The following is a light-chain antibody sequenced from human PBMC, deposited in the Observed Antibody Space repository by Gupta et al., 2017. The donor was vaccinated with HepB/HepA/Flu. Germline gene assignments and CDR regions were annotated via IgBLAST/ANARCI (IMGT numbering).Light chain of an antibody. V-gene: IGKV3-11*01. CDR1: QRIINY. CDR2: DAS. CDR3: QQRSTWPLT. J-gene: IGKJ4*01. Sequence: EIVLTQSPATLSWSPGERATLSCRASQRIINYLAWYQQKPGQAPRLLMYDASTRATGIPARFSGSGSGTDFTLTISSLEPEDFAVYYCQQRSTWPLTFGGGTKVEIK.